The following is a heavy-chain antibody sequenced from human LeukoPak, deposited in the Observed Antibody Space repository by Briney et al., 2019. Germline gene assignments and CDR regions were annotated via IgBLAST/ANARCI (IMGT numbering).Heavy chain of an antibody. J-gene: IGHJ4*02. D-gene: IGHD6-13*01. V-gene: IGHV1-69*06. Sequence: SVKVSCKASGGTFSSYAISWVRQAPGQGLEWMGGIIPIFGTANYAQKFQGRVTITADKSTSTAYMELSSLRSEDTAVYYCARYIAAAGTLGYWGQGTLVTVSS. CDR2: IIPIFGTA. CDR1: GGTFSSYA. CDR3: ARYIAAAGTLGY.